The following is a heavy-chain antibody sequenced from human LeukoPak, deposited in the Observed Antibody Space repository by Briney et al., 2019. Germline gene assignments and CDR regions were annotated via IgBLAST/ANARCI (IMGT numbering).Heavy chain of an antibody. D-gene: IGHD5-18*01. V-gene: IGHV3-21*01. CDR2: ISSSSSYI. J-gene: IGHJ4*02. CDR1: GFTFSSYS. Sequence: GGSLRLSCAASGFTFSSYSMNWVRQAPEKGLEWVSSISSSSSYIYYADSVKGRFTISRDNAKNSLYLQMDSLRAEDTAVYYCASVDTNEYYFDYWGQGTLVTVSS. CDR3: ASVDTNEYYFDY.